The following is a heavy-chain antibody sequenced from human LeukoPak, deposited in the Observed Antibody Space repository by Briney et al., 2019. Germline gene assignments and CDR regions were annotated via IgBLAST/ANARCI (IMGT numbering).Heavy chain of an antibody. CDR3: ASDPRGGITMKD. CDR1: GFTFSSYW. D-gene: IGHD3-22*01. V-gene: IGHV3-74*01. CDR2: INSDGSST. Sequence: GESLRLSCAASGFTFSSYWMHWVRQAPGKGLVWVSRINSDGSSTSYADSVKGRFTISRDNAKNTLYLQTNSMRAEDTAVYYCASDPRGGITMKDWSQGTLVTVSS. J-gene: IGHJ4*02.